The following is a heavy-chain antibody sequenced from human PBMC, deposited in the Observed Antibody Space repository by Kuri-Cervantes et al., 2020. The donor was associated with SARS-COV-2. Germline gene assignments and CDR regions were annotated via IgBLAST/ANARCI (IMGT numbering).Heavy chain of an antibody. CDR3: ATGSSY. D-gene: IGHD1-14*01. Sequence: GESLKISCVASGFTFRDYWMHWVRQVPGKGLVWVSRIDTDGTSTTYADSVKGRFTISRDNAKNSLYLQMNSLRAEDTAVYYCATGSSYWGQGTLVTVSS. CDR2: IDTDGTST. V-gene: IGHV3-74*01. J-gene: IGHJ4*02. CDR1: GFTFRDYW.